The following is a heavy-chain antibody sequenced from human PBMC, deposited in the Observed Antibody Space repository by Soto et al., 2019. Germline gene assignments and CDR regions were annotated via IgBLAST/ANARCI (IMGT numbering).Heavy chain of an antibody. D-gene: IGHD2-21*02. Sequence: QVQLVESGGGVVQPGRSLRLSCAASGFTFSSYAMHWVRQAPGKGLEWVAVISYDGSNKYYADSVKGRFTISRDNSKNTLYLQMNSLRAEDTAVYYCARDGSAYCGGDCYPLDYWGQGTQVTVSS. CDR3: ARDGSAYCGGDCYPLDY. V-gene: IGHV3-30-3*01. CDR1: GFTFSSYA. CDR2: ISYDGSNK. J-gene: IGHJ4*02.